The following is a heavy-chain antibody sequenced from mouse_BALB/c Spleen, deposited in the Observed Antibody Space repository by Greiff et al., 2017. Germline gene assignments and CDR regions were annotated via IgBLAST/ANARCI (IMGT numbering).Heavy chain of an antibody. J-gene: IGHJ4*01. CDR2: ISSGSSTI. D-gene: IGHD1-1*02. V-gene: IGHV5-17*02. CDR3: ARCGIYAMDY. Sequence: VQLKESGGGLVQPGGSRKLSCAASGFTFSSFGMHWVRQAPEKGLEWVAYISSGSSTIYYADTVKGRFTISRDNPKNTLFLQMTSLRSEDTAMYYCARCGIYAMDYWGQGTSVTVSA. CDR1: GFTFSSFG.